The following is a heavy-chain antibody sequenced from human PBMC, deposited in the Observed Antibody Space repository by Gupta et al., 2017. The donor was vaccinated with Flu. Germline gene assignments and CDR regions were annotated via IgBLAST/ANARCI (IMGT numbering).Heavy chain of an antibody. D-gene: IGHD3-10*02. J-gene: IGHJ4*02. CDR2: ISAYNGHT. V-gene: IGHV1-18*01. CDR1: GYTFTSHS. Sequence: QGQLVQSGPEVKKPGASVKVSCKASGYTFTSHSIGWVRQAPGQGLEWMGWISAYNGHTSYAQNLQGRLTLTTDPSTNTAYMERRRLRSDDTALYYCARGGYYVSPNYFDFWGQGTLVTVSS. CDR3: ARGGYYVSPNYFDF.